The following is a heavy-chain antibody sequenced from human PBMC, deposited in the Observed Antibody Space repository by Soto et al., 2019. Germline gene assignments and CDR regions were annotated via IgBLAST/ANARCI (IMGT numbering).Heavy chain of an antibody. CDR2: ISGSGRYI. D-gene: IGHD3-10*01. V-gene: IGHV3-21*01. Sequence: EVQLVDSGGGLVKPGGSLRLSCAASGFTFTSYSMNWVRQAPGKGLEWVSSISGSGRYIYYADSVKGRFTISRDNAKNSLYLQMNSLRAEDTAVYYCAREVGGSYGSGSYYTGNWFDPWGQGTLVTVSS. J-gene: IGHJ5*02. CDR3: AREVGGSYGSGSYYTGNWFDP. CDR1: GFTFTSYS.